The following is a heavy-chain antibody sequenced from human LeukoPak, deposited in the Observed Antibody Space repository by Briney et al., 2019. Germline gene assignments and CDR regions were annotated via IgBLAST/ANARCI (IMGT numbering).Heavy chain of an antibody. Sequence: SETLSLTCAVYGGFFSGYYWGWIRQPPGKGLEWIGEINHSGSTNYNPSLKSRVTISVDTSKNQFSLKLSSVTAADTAVYYCARGPEWLVLGYWGQGTLVTVSS. CDR1: GGFFSGYY. CDR2: INHSGST. CDR3: ARGPEWLVLGY. J-gene: IGHJ4*02. D-gene: IGHD6-19*01. V-gene: IGHV4-34*01.